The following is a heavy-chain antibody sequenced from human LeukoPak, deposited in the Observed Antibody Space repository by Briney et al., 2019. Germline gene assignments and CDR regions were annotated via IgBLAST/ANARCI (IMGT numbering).Heavy chain of an antibody. CDR2: INSDGSST. Sequence: PGGSLRLSRAASGLTLSSYWMHWVRQAPGKGLVWVSRINSDGSSTRYADSVKGRFTISRDNAKNTLYLQMNSLRAEDTAVYYCAELTSMVEQYWGQGTLVTVSS. CDR1: GLTLSSYW. D-gene: IGHD3-10*01. CDR3: AELTSMVEQY. J-gene: IGHJ4*02. V-gene: IGHV3-74*01.